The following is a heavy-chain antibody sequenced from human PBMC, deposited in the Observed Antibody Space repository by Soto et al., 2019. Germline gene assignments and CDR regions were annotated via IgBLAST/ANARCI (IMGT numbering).Heavy chain of an antibody. CDR2: ISFSSSYT. J-gene: IGHJ4*02. Sequence: QVQLVESGGGLVKPGGSLRLSCAASGLTLSGYYMNWIRQAPGKGLEWVSDISFSSSYTNYADSVKGRFTISRDKAKNSLYLQKSRLRAEDTAVYFCARDGYVFGKGYYLDHWGQGTLVTVSS. CDR1: GLTLSGYY. V-gene: IGHV3-11*06. D-gene: IGHD3-16*01. CDR3: ARDGYVFGKGYYLDH.